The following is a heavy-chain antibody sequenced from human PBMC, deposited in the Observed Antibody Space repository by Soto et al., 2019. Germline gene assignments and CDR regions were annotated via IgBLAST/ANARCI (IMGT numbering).Heavy chain of an antibody. CDR3: ASHYYDSSGSYDAFDI. J-gene: IGHJ3*02. V-gene: IGHV5-51*01. Sequence: GESLKISCNGSGYSFTSYWIGWVRQMPGKGLEWMGIIYPGDSDTRYSPSFQGQVTISADKSISTAYLQWSSLKASDTAMYYCASHYYDSSGSYDAFDIWGQGTMVTVSS. D-gene: IGHD3-22*01. CDR1: GYSFTSYW. CDR2: IYPGDSDT.